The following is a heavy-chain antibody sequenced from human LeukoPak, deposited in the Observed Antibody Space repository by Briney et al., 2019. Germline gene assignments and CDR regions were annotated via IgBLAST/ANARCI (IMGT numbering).Heavy chain of an antibody. J-gene: IGHJ4*02. CDR3: ARDRVRLDTAIVTLSN. V-gene: IGHV1-18*01. D-gene: IGHD5-18*01. Sequence: ASVKVSCKASGYTFTSYGISWVRQAPGQGLEWMGWISAYNGNTNYAQKLQGRVTMTTDTSTSTAYMELRSLRSDDTAVYYCARDRVRLDTAIVTLSNWGQGTLVTVSS. CDR1: GYTFTSYG. CDR2: ISAYNGNT.